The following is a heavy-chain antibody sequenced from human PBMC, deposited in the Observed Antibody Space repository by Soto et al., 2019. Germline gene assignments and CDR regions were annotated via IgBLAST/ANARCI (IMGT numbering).Heavy chain of an antibody. CDR3: ARAPRSYYDFWSGYYTGDYYYYGMDD. J-gene: IGHJ6*02. CDR1: GGSISSSNW. CDR2: IYHSGST. V-gene: IGHV4-4*02. D-gene: IGHD3-3*01. Sequence: SETLSLTCAVSGGSISSSNWWSWVRQPPGKGLEWIGEIYHSGSTNYNPSLKSRVTISVDKSKNQFSLKLSSVTAADTAVYYCARAPRSYYDFWSGYYTGDYYYYGMDDWGRGTTVTVSS.